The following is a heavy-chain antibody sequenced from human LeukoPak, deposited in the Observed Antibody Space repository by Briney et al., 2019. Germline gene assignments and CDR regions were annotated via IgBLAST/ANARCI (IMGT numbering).Heavy chain of an antibody. Sequence: ASVKVSRKASGFTFTSSAVQWVRQARGQRLEWIGWIVVGSGNTNYAQKFQERVTITRDMSTSTAYMELSSLRSEDTAVYYCAAGYSYGNGGDYWGQGTLVTVSS. V-gene: IGHV1-58*01. D-gene: IGHD5-18*01. CDR3: AAGYSYGNGGDY. CDR2: IVVGSGNT. CDR1: GFTFTSSA. J-gene: IGHJ4*02.